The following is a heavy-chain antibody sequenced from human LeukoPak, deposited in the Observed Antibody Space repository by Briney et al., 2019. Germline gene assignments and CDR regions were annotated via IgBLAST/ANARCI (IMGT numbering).Heavy chain of an antibody. D-gene: IGHD1-1*01. CDR3: ARDSSTRSYYYYGMDV. CDR1: GGSFSGYY. Sequence: PSETLSLTCAVYGGSFSGYYWSWIRQPPGKGLEWIEEINHSRSTNYNPSLKSRVTISVDTSKNQFSLKLSSVTAADTAVYYCARDSSTRSYYYYGMDVWGQGTTVTVSS. CDR2: INHSRST. J-gene: IGHJ6*02. V-gene: IGHV4-34*01.